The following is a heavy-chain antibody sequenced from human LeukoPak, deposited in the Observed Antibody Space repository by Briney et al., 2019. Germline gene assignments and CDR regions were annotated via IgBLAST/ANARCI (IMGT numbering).Heavy chain of an antibody. CDR3: ARGPPPDFDC. CDR2: IYTTGST. Sequence: PSETLSLTCTVSGGSISDYYWSWIRQPAGKGLEWIGRIYTTGSTDYNPSLKSRVTMSVDTSKNQFSLRLSSVTAADTAVYYCARGPPPDFDCWGQGTLVTVSS. V-gene: IGHV4-4*07. CDR1: GGSISDYY. J-gene: IGHJ4*02.